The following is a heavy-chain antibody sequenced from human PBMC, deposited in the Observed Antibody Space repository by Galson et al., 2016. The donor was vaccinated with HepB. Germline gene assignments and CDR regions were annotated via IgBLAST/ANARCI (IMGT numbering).Heavy chain of an antibody. Sequence: SVKVSCKASGYTFTGHYIHWVRQAPGQGLQWVGSINPNRGGTNYAQEFHGRVTMSVDRSQKQVSLNITSVTAADSAVYYCVRGHYWDRVLDPWGQGTLVTVSS. D-gene: IGHD1-26*01. CDR3: VRGHYWDRVLDP. CDR2: INPNRGGT. V-gene: IGHV1-2*02. J-gene: IGHJ5*02. CDR1: GYTFTGHY.